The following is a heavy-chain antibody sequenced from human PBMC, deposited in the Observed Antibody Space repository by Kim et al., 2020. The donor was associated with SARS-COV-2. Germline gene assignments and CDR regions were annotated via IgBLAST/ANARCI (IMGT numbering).Heavy chain of an antibody. CDR2: ISYDGSNK. V-gene: IGHV3-30*03. J-gene: IGHJ4*02. CDR1: GFTFSSYG. Sequence: GGSLRLSCAASGFTFSSYGMHWVRQAPGKGLEWVAVISYDGSNKYYADSVKGRFTISRDNSKNTLYLQMNSLRAEDTAVYYCASRPSGIAAAVDYWGQGTLVTVSS. CDR3: ASRPSGIAAAVDY. D-gene: IGHD6-13*01.